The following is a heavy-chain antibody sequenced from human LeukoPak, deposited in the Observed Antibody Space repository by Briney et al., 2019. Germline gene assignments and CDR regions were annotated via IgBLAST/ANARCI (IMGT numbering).Heavy chain of an antibody. CDR1: GFIFDDYA. D-gene: IGHD5-18*01. V-gene: IGHV3-23*01. CDR2: IRGGGGVK. Sequence: PGGSLRLSCAASGFIFDDYAMHWVRQAPGKGLEYVSVIRGGGGVKYYAASVKGRFTISRDNSKNPLYLQMNSLRAEDTAVYYCAKSSHSYGNDALDIWGQGTMVTVSS. J-gene: IGHJ3*02. CDR3: AKSSHSYGNDALDI.